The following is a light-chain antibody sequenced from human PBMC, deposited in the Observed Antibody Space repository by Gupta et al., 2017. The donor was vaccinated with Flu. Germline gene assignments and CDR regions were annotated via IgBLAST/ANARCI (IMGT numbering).Light chain of an antibody. Sequence: DIVMTQSPLSLPVTPGEPASISCRSSQSLLHNNGNTYLDWYLQKPGQSPQLLIYLNSNRASGVPDRFSGSGSGTDFTLQISRVEAEDVGLYYCMQALQTPITFGQGTRLEIK. CDR3: MQALQTPIT. J-gene: IGKJ5*01. CDR1: QSLLHNNGNTY. V-gene: IGKV2-28*01. CDR2: LNS.